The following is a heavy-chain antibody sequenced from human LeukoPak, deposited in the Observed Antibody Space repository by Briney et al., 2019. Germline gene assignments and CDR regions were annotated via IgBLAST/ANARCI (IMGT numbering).Heavy chain of an antibody. Sequence: SETLSLTCTVSGGSISSGNYYWSWIRQPPGKGLEWIGEINHSGSTNYNPSLKSRVTISVDTSKNQFSLKLSSVTAADTAVYYCARGRGVFLLYRGSLDYWGQGTLVTVSS. CDR3: ARGRGVFLLYRGSLDY. CDR2: INHSGST. V-gene: IGHV4-39*07. J-gene: IGHJ4*02. CDR1: GGSISSGNYY. D-gene: IGHD1-26*01.